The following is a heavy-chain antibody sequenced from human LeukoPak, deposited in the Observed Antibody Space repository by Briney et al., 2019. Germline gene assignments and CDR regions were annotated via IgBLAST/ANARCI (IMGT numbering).Heavy chain of an antibody. CDR1: GYTFTSYG. CDR3: AREVPNYDFWSGYHYYFDY. CDR2: ISAYNGNT. J-gene: IGHJ4*02. V-gene: IGHV1-18*01. D-gene: IGHD3-3*01. Sequence: GASVKVSCKASGYTFTSYGISWVRQAPGQGLEWMGWISAYNGNTNYAHKLQGRVTMTTDTYTSTAYMELRSLRSDDTAVYYCAREVPNYDFWSGYHYYFDYWGQGTLVTVSS.